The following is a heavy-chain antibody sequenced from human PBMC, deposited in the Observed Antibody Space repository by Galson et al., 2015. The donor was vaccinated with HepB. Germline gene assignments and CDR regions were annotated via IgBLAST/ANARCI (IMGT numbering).Heavy chain of an antibody. CDR2: IRSKANSYAT. CDR3: TRPTSSSSLNY. D-gene: IGHD6-6*01. CDR1: GFTFSGSA. V-gene: IGHV3-73*01. Sequence: SLRLSCAASGFTFSGSAMHWVRQASGKGLEWVGRIRSKANSYATAYAASVKGRFTISRDDSKNTAYLQMNSLKTEDTAVYYCTRPTSSSSLNYWGQGTLVTVSS. J-gene: IGHJ4*02.